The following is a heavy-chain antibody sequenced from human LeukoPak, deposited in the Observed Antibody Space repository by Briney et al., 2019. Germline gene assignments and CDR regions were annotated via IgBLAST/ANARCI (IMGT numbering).Heavy chain of an antibody. CDR2: IKQDGSEK. J-gene: IGHJ4*02. Sequence: QPGGSLRLSCAASGFTFSNYWMSWVRQAPGKGLEWVANIKQDGSEKYYVDSVKGRFTISRDNAKNSLYLQMNSLRAVDTAVYYCARWGGGFDYWGQGTLVTVSS. CDR1: GFTFSNYW. CDR3: ARWGGGFDY. D-gene: IGHD3-10*01. V-gene: IGHV3-7*01.